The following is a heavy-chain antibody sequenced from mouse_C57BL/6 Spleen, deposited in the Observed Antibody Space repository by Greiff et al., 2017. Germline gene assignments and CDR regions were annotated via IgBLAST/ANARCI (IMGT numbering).Heavy chain of an antibody. CDR1: GYTFTSYW. D-gene: IGHD1-1*01. CDR3: ARGALLRYYFDY. V-gene: IGHV1-50*01. Sequence: QVQLQQSGAELVKPGASVKLSCKASGYTFTSYWMQWVKQRPGQGLEWIGEIDPSDSYTNYNQKFKGKATLTVDTSSSTAYMQLSSLTSEDSAVYYCARGALLRYYFDYWGQGTTLTVSS. CDR2: IDPSDSYT. J-gene: IGHJ2*01.